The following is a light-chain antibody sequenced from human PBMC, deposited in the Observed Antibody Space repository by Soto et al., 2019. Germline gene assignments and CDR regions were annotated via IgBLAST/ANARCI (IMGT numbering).Light chain of an antibody. Sequence: QSVLTQPPSASGTPGQRVTISCSGSSSNVGSNTVSWYQQLPGTAPKVLIYSDDQRPSGVPDRFSGSRSGSSASLAISGLQSGDEADYYCAAWDDSLHGYVFGTGTKVTVL. J-gene: IGLJ1*01. CDR3: AAWDDSLHGYV. CDR2: SDD. V-gene: IGLV1-44*01. CDR1: SSNVGSNT.